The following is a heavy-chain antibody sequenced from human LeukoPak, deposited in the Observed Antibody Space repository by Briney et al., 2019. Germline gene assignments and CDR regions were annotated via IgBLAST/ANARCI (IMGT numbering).Heavy chain of an antibody. CDR1: GDSVSSNSAA. Sequence: SQTLSLTCAISGDSVSSNSAAWNWIRQSPSRGLEWLGRTYYRSKWYNDYAVSVKSRITINPDTSKNQFSLQLNSVTPEDTAAYYCARETLPQWLVRAGWFDPWGQGTLVTVSS. V-gene: IGHV6-1*01. J-gene: IGHJ5*02. CDR2: TYYRSKWYN. D-gene: IGHD6-19*01. CDR3: ARETLPQWLVRAGWFDP.